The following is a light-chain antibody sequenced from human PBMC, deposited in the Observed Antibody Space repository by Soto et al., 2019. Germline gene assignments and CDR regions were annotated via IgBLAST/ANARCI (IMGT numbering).Light chain of an antibody. CDR2: GAS. V-gene: IGKV3-11*01. J-gene: IGKJ1*01. CDR1: QSVDNY. CDR3: QQRSNWLWT. Sequence: ENVLTQSPGTLSLSPGERATLSCRASQSVDNYLDWYQQKPGQAPRLLIYGASTRATGIPARFSGSGSGTDFTLTISSLEPEDFAVYYCQQRSNWLWTFGQGTKV.